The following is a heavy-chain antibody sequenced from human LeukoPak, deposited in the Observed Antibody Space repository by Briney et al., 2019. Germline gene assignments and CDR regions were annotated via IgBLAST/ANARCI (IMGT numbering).Heavy chain of an antibody. J-gene: IGHJ4*02. CDR2: IYYSGST. CDR3: AGGYSSSWYFDY. D-gene: IGHD6-13*01. V-gene: IGHV4-30-4*07. Sequence: SETLSLTCAVSGGSISSGGYSWSWIRQPPGKGLEWIGYIYYSGSTYYNPSLKSRVTISVDTSKNQFSLQLNSVTPEDTAVYYCAGGYSSSWYFDYWGQGTLVTVSS. CDR1: GGSISSGGYS.